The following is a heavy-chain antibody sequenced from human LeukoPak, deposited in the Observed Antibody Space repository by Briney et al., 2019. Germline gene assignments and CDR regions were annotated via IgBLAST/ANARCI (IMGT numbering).Heavy chain of an antibody. V-gene: IGHV4-39*07. D-gene: IGHD5-12*01. CDR1: GGSITTSSYY. CDR3: ARRGYSGYDGGYYFDY. CDR2: IYYTGGT. J-gene: IGHJ4*02. Sequence: SETLSLTCSVSGGSITTSSYYWGWIRQPPEKGLEWIGSIYYTGGTYYSPSLKSRVTISVDTSKNQFSLKLSSVTAADTAVYYCARRGYSGYDGGYYFDYWGQGTLVTVSS.